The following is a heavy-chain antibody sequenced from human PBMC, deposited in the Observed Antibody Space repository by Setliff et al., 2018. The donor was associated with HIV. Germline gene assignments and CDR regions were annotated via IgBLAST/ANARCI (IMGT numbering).Heavy chain of an antibody. CDR1: GYSFSDNW. V-gene: IGHV5-51*01. Sequence: GESLKISCKGFGYSFSDNWIGWVRQMPGKGQEWMGIIYPDDSATRYSPSFQGQVTISADKSINTAYLRWRSLRASDTAIYFCAKHGFERKSPYNWFDSWGQGTLVTVSS. CDR3: AKHGFERKSPYNWFDS. D-gene: IGHD3-16*01. J-gene: IGHJ5*01. CDR2: IYPDDSAT.